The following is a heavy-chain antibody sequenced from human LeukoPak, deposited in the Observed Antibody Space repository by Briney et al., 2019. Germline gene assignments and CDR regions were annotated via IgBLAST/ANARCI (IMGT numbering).Heavy chain of an antibody. J-gene: IGHJ4*02. CDR2: INPNSCGT. Sequence: ASVKVSCKASGYTFTGYYMHWVRQAAGQGLDGMGWINPNSCGTNYAQKFQGRVTMTRDTSIGTAYMELSRLRSDDTAVYYCARDLIVATPFDYWGQGSLVTVSS. D-gene: IGHD5-12*01. V-gene: IGHV1-2*02. CDR1: GYTFTGYY. CDR3: ARDLIVATPFDY.